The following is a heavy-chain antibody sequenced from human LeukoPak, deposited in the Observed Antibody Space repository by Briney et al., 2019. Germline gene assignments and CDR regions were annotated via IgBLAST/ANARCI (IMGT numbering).Heavy chain of an antibody. J-gene: IGHJ4*02. CDR1: GFTFSSYA. CDR2: ISYDGSNK. V-gene: IGHV3-30-3*01. CDR3: ARGIDY. Sequence: GGSLRLSCAASGFTFSSYAMHWVRQAPGKGLEWVAVISYDGSNKYYAGSVKGRFTISRDNSKNTLYLQMNSLRAEDTAVYYCARGIDYWGQGTLVTVSS.